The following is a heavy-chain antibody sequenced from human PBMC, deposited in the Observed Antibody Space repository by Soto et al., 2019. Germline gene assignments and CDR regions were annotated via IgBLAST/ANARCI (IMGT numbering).Heavy chain of an antibody. CDR1: GYTFISYG. J-gene: IGHJ6*02. Sequence: QVQLVQYGDEVKKPGASVKVSCKASGYTFISYGISWVRQAPGQGLEGMGWISPYNDDTKYSQKRQGRVSLTTDTSTRTASRQLRKLGDDDAAIYYCARDGFYAGLGGHGYGDSQPRYYGMDVWGQGTTVTVSS. CDR2: ISPYNDDT. D-gene: IGHD5-18*01. V-gene: IGHV1-18*01. CDR3: ARDGFYAGLGGHGYGDSQPRYYGMDV.